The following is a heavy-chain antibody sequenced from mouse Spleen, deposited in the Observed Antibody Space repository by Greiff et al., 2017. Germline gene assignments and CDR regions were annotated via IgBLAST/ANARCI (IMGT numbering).Heavy chain of an antibody. CDR1: GFSFNTYA. J-gene: IGHJ4*01. V-gene: IGHV10-1*01. CDR2: IRSKSNNYAT. CDR3: VRGGNFYYAMDY. D-gene: IGHD2-1*01. Sequence: DVKLVESGGGLVQPKGSLKLSCAASGFSFNTYAMNWVRQAPGKGLEWVARIRSKSNNYATYYADSVKDRFTISRDDSESMLYLQMNNLKTEDTAMYYCVRGGNFYYAMDYWGQGTSVTVSS.